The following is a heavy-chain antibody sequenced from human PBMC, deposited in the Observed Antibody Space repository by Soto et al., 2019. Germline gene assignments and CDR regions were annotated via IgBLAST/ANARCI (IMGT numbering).Heavy chain of an antibody. D-gene: IGHD6-13*01. V-gene: IGHV3-9*01. CDR1: GFAFDDYA. CDR3: VKDESINWYSGHFRH. Sequence: GGSLRLSCAASGFAFDDYAMHWFRQVPGKGLEWVSGINWNSGSIGYADSVKGRFAISRDNAKNSLHLQMNSLRAEDTAFYYCVKDESINWYSGHFRHWGQGTLVTVSS. J-gene: IGHJ1*01. CDR2: INWNSGSI.